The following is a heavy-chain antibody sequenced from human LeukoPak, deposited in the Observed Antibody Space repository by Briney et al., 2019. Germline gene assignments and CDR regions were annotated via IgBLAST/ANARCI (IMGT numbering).Heavy chain of an antibody. CDR2: IYYSGST. V-gene: IGHV4-39*01. Sequence: PSETLSLTCTVSGGSISSSSYYWGWIRQPPEKGLEWIGSIYYSGSTYYNPSLKSRVTISVDTSKNQFSLKLSSVTAADTAVYYCARGGDHMIVVVFWYWGQGTLVTVSS. J-gene: IGHJ4*02. D-gene: IGHD3-22*01. CDR3: ARGGDHMIVVVFWY. CDR1: GGSISSSSYY.